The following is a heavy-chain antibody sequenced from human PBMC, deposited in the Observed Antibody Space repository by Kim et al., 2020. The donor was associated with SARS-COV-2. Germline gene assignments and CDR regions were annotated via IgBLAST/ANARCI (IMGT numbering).Heavy chain of an antibody. CDR1: GFTFSSYA. V-gene: IGHV3-23*01. J-gene: IGHJ4*02. CDR3: AKLDFRLRLCFDY. CDR2: ISSSGGST. D-gene: IGHD4-17*01. Sequence: GGSLRLSCAASGFTFSSYAMSWVRQAPGKGLEWVSAISSSGGSTYYADSVKGRFTISRDNSKNTLYLQMNSLRAEDTAVYYCAKLDFRLRLCFDYWGQRTPVIVSS.